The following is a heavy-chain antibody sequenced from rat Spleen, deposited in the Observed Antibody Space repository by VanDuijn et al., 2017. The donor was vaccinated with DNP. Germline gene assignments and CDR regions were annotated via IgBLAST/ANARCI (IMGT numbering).Heavy chain of an antibody. CDR1: GFTFSRFP. J-gene: IGHJ3*01. D-gene: IGHD4-3*01. V-gene: IGHV5-46*01. CDR2: ISHDGGYT. Sequence: EVQLVESGGALVQPGRSMKLSCAASGFTFSRFPLAWVRQIPMKGLEWVASISHDGGYTYYRDSVKGRFTISRDYAKSSLYLQMNSLRSEDTATYYCTTDNSGLNWFAYWGQGTLVTVST. CDR3: TTDNSGLNWFAY.